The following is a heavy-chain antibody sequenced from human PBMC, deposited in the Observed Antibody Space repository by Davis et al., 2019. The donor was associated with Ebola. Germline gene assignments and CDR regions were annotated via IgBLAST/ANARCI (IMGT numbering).Heavy chain of an antibody. CDR2: ISVSSSDT. D-gene: IGHD1-7*01. J-gene: IGHJ6*03. CDR3: ARDHRRTGTSLYYYFMDV. V-gene: IGHV1-18*01. CDR1: GYTFKNYG. Sequence: ASVKVSCKASGYTFKNYGITWVRQAPGQGLEWMGWISVSSSDTNYGQRFQGRLIMTTDTSTSTAYMELRSLTSDDTAVYYCARDHRRTGTSLYYYFMDVWGKGTTVTVSS.